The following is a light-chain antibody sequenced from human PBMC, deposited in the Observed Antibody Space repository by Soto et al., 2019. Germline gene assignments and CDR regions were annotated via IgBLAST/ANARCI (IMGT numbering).Light chain of an antibody. J-gene: IGKJ2*01. Sequence: DIQMTQSPSTLSASVGDRVTITCRASQSISGWLAWYQQKPGQAPKLLIYDASTLESGVPSRFSGSGSGTEFTLTISSRQREDVATYYCQQYTSYSQYTFGQGTRLEIK. CDR3: QQYTSYSQYT. CDR2: DAS. CDR1: QSISGW. V-gene: IGKV1-5*01.